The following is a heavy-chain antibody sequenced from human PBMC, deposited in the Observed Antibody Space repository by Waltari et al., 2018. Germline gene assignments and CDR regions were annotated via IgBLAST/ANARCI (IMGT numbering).Heavy chain of an antibody. Sequence: QVQLQQWGAGLLKPSETLSLTCAVYGGSFSGYYWSWLRPPPGKGLEWIGEINHSGSTNYNPSLKSRVTISVDSSKNQFSLKLSSVTAADTAVYYCASSYRLLTGGWLDPWGQGTLVTVSS. D-gene: IGHD2-15*01. CDR3: ASSYRLLTGGWLDP. J-gene: IGHJ5*02. CDR1: GGSFSGYY. V-gene: IGHV4-34*01. CDR2: INHSGST.